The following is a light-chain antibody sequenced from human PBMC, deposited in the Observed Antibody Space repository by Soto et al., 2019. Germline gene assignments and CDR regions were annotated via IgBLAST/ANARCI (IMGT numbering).Light chain of an antibody. Sequence: DIHMTQSPSTLSASVGDRVTITCRASQTINVWLAWYQQKPGKAPKLLISKASSLESGVPSRFSGSGSGTEFTLTISSLEPDDFATYYCQQYSSWYTFGQGTKLEIK. V-gene: IGKV1-5*03. CDR3: QQYSSWYT. J-gene: IGKJ2*01. CDR1: QTINVW. CDR2: KAS.